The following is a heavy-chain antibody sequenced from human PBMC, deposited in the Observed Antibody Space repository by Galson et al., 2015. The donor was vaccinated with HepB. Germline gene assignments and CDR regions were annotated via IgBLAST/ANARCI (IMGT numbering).Heavy chain of an antibody. V-gene: IGHV1-46*04. CDR2: INPSGGGT. D-gene: IGHD5-18*01. J-gene: IGHJ4*02. CDR3: ARDQAYRYGNSGLDN. Sequence: SVKVSCKASGYAFTTYYIHWVRQAPGQGLAWMGIINPSGGGTTYAQKLQGRVSMTRDTSTSTVYMELSSLRSEDPAVYYCARDQAYRYGNSGLDNWGQGTLVTVSS. CDR1: GYAFTTYY.